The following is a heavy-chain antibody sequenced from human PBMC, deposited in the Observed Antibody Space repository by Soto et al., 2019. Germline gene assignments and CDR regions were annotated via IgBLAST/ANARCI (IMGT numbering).Heavy chain of an antibody. D-gene: IGHD6-19*01. CDR3: ARAVRISVPNNRRFAN. J-gene: IGHJ4*02. CDR1: GDSVSSNSAA. CDR2: TYYRSKWYN. V-gene: IGHV6-1*01. Sequence: RSQTLSLTCAMSGDSVSSNSAAWNWIRQSPSRGLEWLGRTYYRSKWYNDYAVSVKSRITINPDTSKNQFSLQLNSVTPEDTAVYYCARAVRISVPNNRRFANWAQGTRVTV.